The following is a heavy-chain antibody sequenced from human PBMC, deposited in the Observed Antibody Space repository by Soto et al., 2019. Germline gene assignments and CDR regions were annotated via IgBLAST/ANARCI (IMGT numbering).Heavy chain of an antibody. J-gene: IGHJ4*02. CDR3: ARGPSGDKVDY. V-gene: IGHV4-30-4*02. D-gene: IGHD7-27*01. CDR2: IYNGGTI. CDR1: GSPISNNLYC. Sequence: SDNLSHTYNNSGSPISNNLYCWSWIRQSPDRGLEWIGHIYNGGTIYNNPSLASRITISVDTSKTQFSLDLNSVTAADTAVYYCARGPSGDKVDYWGQG.